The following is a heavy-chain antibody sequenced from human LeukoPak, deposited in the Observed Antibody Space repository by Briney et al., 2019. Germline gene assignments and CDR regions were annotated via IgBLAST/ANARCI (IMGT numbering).Heavy chain of an antibody. D-gene: IGHD6-19*01. Sequence: GGSLRLSCAVSGITFSRYSMNWVRQAPGKGLELVSYISSSSSTTYYADSVKGRFTISRDNARNSLYLQMNSLRAEDTALYYCALGWYAIDYWGQGTLVTVSS. V-gene: IGHV3-48*04. CDR3: ALGWYAIDY. CDR2: ISSSSSTT. J-gene: IGHJ4*02. CDR1: GITFSRYS.